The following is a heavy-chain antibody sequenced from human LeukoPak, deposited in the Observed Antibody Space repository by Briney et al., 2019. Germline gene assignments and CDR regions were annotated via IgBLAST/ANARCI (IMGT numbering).Heavy chain of an antibody. J-gene: IGHJ3*02. CDR1: GGSISSGGYS. D-gene: IGHD3-16*01. CDR3: AARGGEDAFDI. V-gene: IGHV4-30-2*01. CDR2: IYHCGST. Sequence: SETLSLTCAVSGGSISSGGYSWSWIRQPPGKGLEWIGYIYHCGSTYYNSSLKSRVTISVDRSKNQWSLKLSSVTAADTAVYYCAARGGEDAFDIRGQGTMVTVSS.